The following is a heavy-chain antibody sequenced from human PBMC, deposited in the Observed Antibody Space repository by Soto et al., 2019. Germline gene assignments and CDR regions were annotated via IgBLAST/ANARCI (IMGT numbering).Heavy chain of an antibody. J-gene: IGHJ4*02. CDR1: GYSFSSYA. V-gene: IGHV1-18*01. CDR2: ISTYNHDT. CDR3: ARGVYYGRRGSGVYDDGRIDD. D-gene: IGHD3-10*01. Sequence: QAQLVQSGAELKKPWPSVRVSCSASGYSFSSYAISWVRQAPGQGLEWLGWISTYNHDTKYAQKRQGRVFMPTDRATIPAHLAMKKLRLDETAVYYWARGVYYGRRGSGVYDDGRIDDWGQGTPVTVSS.